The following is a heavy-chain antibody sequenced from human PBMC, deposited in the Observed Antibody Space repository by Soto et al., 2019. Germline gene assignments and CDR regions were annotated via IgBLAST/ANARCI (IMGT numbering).Heavy chain of an antibody. CDR3: AEGGVNIPLDY. Sequence: EVQLLESGGGLVQPGGSLRLSCAASGFTFSSYGMSWVRQAPGKGLEWVSSINSAGSTYYADSVKGRFTISRDNSKNTLYVQMNSLRAEDTAVYYCAEGGVNIPLDYWGQGTLVTVSS. CDR1: GFTFSSYG. J-gene: IGHJ4*02. V-gene: IGHV3-23*01. CDR2: INSAGST. D-gene: IGHD3-16*01.